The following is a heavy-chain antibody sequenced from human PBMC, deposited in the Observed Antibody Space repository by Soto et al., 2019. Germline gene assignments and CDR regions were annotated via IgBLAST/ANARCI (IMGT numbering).Heavy chain of an antibody. CDR1: RGTFSSYA. J-gene: IGHJ6*02. CDR3: ASSGHCISTSCLKRGYYYYGMDV. D-gene: IGHD2-2*01. Sequence: QVQLVQSGAEVKKPGSSVKVSCKASRGTFSSYAISWVRQAPGQGLEWMGGIIPIFGTANYAQKFQGRVTITADESTSTAYMELSSLRSEDTAVYYCASSGHCISTSCLKRGYYYYGMDVWGQGTTVTVSS. CDR2: IIPIFGTA. V-gene: IGHV1-69*12.